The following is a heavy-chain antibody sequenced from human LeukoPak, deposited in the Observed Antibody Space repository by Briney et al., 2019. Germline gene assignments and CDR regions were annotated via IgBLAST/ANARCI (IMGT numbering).Heavy chain of an antibody. V-gene: IGHV4-59*01. CDR3: ARTPGSAYYPYYYMDV. Sequence: PSETLSLTCTVSGGSISTYYWSWVRQPPGKGLEWIGYIYYSGSTNYNPSLKSRATISVDTSKNQFSLNLNSVTAADTAEYFCARTPGSAYYPYYYMDVWGKGTTVTVSS. D-gene: IGHD6-19*01. J-gene: IGHJ6*03. CDR2: IYYSGST. CDR1: GGSISTYY.